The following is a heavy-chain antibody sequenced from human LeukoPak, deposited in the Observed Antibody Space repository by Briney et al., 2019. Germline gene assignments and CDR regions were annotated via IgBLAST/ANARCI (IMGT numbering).Heavy chain of an antibody. CDR1: GYTFTSYG. CDR3: ARDGAVAGIDYYYGMDV. V-gene: IGHV1-18*01. CDR2: ISACNGNT. D-gene: IGHD6-19*01. J-gene: IGHJ6*02. Sequence: GASVKVSCKASGYTFTSYGISWVRQAPGQGLEWMGWISACNGNTNYAQKLQGRVTMTTDTSTSTAYMELRSLRSDDTAVYYCARDGAVAGIDYYYGMDVWGQGTTVTVSS.